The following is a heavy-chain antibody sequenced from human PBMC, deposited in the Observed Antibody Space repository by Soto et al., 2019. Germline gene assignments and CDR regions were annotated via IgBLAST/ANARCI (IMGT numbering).Heavy chain of an antibody. CDR3: ASNTPYYYYGMDV. Sequence: VQLVESGGGVVQPGRSLRRSCAASGFTFSSYGMHWVRQAPGKGLEWVAVIGYDGSNKYYADSVKGRFTISRDNSKNTLYLQMNSLRAEDTAVYYCASNTPYYYYGMDVWGQGTTVTVSS. D-gene: IGHD2-2*02. CDR1: GFTFSSYG. CDR2: IGYDGSNK. V-gene: IGHV3-33*01. J-gene: IGHJ6*02.